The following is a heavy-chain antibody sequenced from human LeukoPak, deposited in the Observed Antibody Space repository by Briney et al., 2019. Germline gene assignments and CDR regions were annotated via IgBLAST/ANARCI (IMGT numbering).Heavy chain of an antibody. J-gene: IGHJ5*02. CDR1: GGSISNYY. V-gene: IGHV4-59*01. Sequence: SETLSLTCTVSGGSISNYYWSWIRQPSGKGLEWIGYIYYSGSTSYNPSLKSRVAISIDTSKTQFSLKLSSVTAADTAVYYCARDGDAYSSSGNNWFDPWGQGTLVTVSS. D-gene: IGHD6-6*01. CDR2: IYYSGST. CDR3: ARDGDAYSSSGNNWFDP.